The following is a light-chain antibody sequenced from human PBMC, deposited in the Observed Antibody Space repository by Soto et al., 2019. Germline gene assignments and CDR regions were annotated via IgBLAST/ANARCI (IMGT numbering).Light chain of an antibody. CDR1: SSDVGGYNY. V-gene: IGLV2-14*01. J-gene: IGLJ2*01. Sequence: QSALTQPASVSGSPGQSITISCTGTSSDVGGYNYVSWYQQHPGKAPKLIIYNVSDRPSGVSNRFSGSKSGNTASLTISVLQAEDEADYHCSSYTSIRTLVFGGGTKLTVL. CDR2: NVS. CDR3: SSYTSIRTLV.